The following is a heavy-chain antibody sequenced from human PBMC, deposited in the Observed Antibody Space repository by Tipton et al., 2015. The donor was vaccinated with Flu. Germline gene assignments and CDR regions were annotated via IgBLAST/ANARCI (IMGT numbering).Heavy chain of an antibody. J-gene: IGHJ4*02. CDR1: GYFIGSGYY. Sequence: TLSLTCSVSGYFIGSGYYWGWIRQPPGKGLEWIGNIYHTGNTYYNPSLKSRVTISVDTPRNQFSLKLRSVTAADTAGYYCASEGAKGYWGQGTLVTVSS. D-gene: IGHD3-16*01. CDR2: IYHTGNT. CDR3: ASEGAKGY. V-gene: IGHV4-38-2*02.